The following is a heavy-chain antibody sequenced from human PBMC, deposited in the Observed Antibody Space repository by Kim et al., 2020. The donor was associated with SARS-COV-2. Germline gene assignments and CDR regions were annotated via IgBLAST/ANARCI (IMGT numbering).Heavy chain of an antibody. J-gene: IGHJ6*02. CDR1: GFTFSSYS. Sequence: GGSLRLSCAASGFTFSSYSMNWVRQAPGKGLEWVSSISSSSSYIYYADSVKGRFTISRDNAKNSLYLQMNSLRAEDTAVYYCARDLYSGYDSSKNYYYYGMDVWGQGTTVTVSS. D-gene: IGHD5-12*01. CDR2: ISSSSSYI. V-gene: IGHV3-21*01. CDR3: ARDLYSGYDSSKNYYYYGMDV.